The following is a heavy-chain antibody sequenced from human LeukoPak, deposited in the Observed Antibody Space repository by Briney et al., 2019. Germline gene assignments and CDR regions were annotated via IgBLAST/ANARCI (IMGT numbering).Heavy chain of an antibody. CDR3: AKDKGYCSGGSCLVAIPGDAFDI. D-gene: IGHD2-15*01. J-gene: IGHJ3*02. V-gene: IGHV3-23*01. CDR2: ISGRGGST. Sequence: PGGSLRLSCAASGFPFSSYAMSWVRRSPGKGRECFSPISGRGGSTYYADSVKGRFTISRDNSKNTLYLQMKRLRAEDKAVYYCAKDKGYCSGGSCLVAIPGDAFDIWGQGTMVTVSS. CDR1: GFPFSSYA.